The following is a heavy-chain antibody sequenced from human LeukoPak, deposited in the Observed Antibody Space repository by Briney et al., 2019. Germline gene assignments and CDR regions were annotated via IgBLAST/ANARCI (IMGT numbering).Heavy chain of an antibody. Sequence: GGSLRLSCAASGFTFSSYSMNWVRQAPGKGLEWISYITSSSSSIHYADSVKGRFTVSRDNAKNSVYLQMNSLRDEDTAVYYCAKHYYGSGSVDYWGQGTLVTVSS. CDR3: AKHYYGSGSVDY. D-gene: IGHD3-10*01. J-gene: IGHJ4*02. V-gene: IGHV3-48*02. CDR1: GFTFSSYS. CDR2: ITSSSSSI.